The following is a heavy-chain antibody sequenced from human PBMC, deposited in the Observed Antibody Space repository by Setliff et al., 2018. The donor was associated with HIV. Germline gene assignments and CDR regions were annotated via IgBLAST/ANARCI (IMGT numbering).Heavy chain of an antibody. CDR3: SNWNTTVDADS. D-gene: IGHD1-1*01. J-gene: IGHJ4*02. CDR2: IYHSEYT. V-gene: IGHV4-4*02. Sequence: SETLSLTCAVSGGSISSDNWWTWVRQPPGKGLEWIGEIYHSEYTNYNASLKSRVTISVDKSKNQFSLKLSSVTAADTAVYYCSNWNTTVDADSWGQGTLVTVSS. CDR1: GGSISSDNW.